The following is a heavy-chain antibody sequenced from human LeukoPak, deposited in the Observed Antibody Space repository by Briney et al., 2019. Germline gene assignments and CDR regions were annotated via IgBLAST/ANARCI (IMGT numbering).Heavy chain of an antibody. D-gene: IGHD1-26*01. Sequence: PGGSLRLSCAASGFTFSSYPMNWVRQAPGKGLGWVSAISGNGGSTYYADSVKGRFTISRDNSKNTLYLQMNSLRAEDTAVYYCARARGSFSFDSWGQGTLVTVSS. CDR2: ISGNGGST. V-gene: IGHV3-23*01. CDR3: ARARGSFSFDS. J-gene: IGHJ4*02. CDR1: GFTFSSYP.